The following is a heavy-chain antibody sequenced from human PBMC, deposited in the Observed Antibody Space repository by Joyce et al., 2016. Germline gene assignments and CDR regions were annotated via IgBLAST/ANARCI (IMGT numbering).Heavy chain of an antibody. CDR2: IRSTSYYI. Sequence: QLVESGGGVVKAGGSLRLSCEASGSTFSSSNMSWFRQAPGKGLEWVAAIRSTSYYIFHAETVRGRFTVSRDNAKKTLYLQMNSLRAEDSAVFYCARGGISYYYAMDVWGQGTTVTVSS. CDR1: GSTFSSSN. D-gene: IGHD3-16*01. CDR3: ARGGISYYYAMDV. V-gene: IGHV3-21*01. J-gene: IGHJ6*02.